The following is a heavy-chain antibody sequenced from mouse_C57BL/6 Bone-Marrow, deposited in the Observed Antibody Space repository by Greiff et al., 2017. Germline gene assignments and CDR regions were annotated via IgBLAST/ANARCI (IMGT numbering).Heavy chain of an antibody. J-gene: IGHJ3*01. CDR1: GFTFSNYW. V-gene: IGHV6-3*01. CDR2: IRLKSGNYAT. Sequence: EVKVEESGGGLVQPGGSMKLSCVASGFTFSNYWMNWVRQSPEKGLEWVAQIRLKSGNYATNYAESVKGRFTISRDESKSSVYLQMNTLRAEDTGIYYCTGGGSSFAYWGQGTLVTVSA. CDR3: TGGGSSFAY.